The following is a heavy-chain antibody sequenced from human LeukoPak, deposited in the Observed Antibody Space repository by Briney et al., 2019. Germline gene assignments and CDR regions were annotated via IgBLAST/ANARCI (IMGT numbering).Heavy chain of an antibody. CDR1: GYTLTSYD. D-gene: IGHD6-13*01. CDR2: INAYNGNT. J-gene: IGHJ4*02. CDR3: ARVKAAAYDS. V-gene: IGHV1-18*01. Sequence: SVPVSCQASGYTLTSYDMTWVRQAPAHPLEWMGSINAYNGNTSYAQPLEGRVTMTTATSTGTASLELRSLKSADTAVYYCARVKAAAYDSWGQGTLVTVSS.